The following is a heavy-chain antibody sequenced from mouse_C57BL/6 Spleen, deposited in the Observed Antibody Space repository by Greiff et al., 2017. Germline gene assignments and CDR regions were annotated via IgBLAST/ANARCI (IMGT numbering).Heavy chain of an antibody. CDR3: ARRGSTVGNAMDY. J-gene: IGHJ4*01. D-gene: IGHD1-1*01. CDR2: IYPGSGST. V-gene: IGHV1-55*01. Sequence: VQLQQSGAELVKPGASVKMSCKASGYTFTSYWITWVKQRPGQGLEWIGDIYPGSGSTNYNEKFKSKATLTVDTSSSTAYMQLSSLTSEDSAVYYCARRGSTVGNAMDYWGQGTSVTVSS. CDR1: GYTFTSYW.